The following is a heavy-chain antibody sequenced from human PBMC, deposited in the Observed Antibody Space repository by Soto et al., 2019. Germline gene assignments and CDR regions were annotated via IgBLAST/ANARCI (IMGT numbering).Heavy chain of an antibody. CDR3: ARVNPGGSCYL. D-gene: IGHD2-15*01. CDR1: GYTFTSYD. CDR2: MNPNSGNT. J-gene: IGHJ4*02. V-gene: IGHV1-8*01. Sequence: GASVKVSCTASGYTFTSYDINWLRQAPGQGLEWMGWMNPNSGNTGYAQKFQGRVTMTRNTSISTAYMELSSLRSENTAVYYCARVNPGGSCYLWGQGTLVTVSS.